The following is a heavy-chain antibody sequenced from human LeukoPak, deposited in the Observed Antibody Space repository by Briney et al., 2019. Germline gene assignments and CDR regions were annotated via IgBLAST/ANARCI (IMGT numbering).Heavy chain of an antibody. CDR3: AREDYYDSSGPIDY. Sequence: PGGSLRLSCAASGFTFSSYSMNWVRQAPGKGLEWVSSISSSSSYIYHADSVRGRFTISRDNAKNSLYLQMNSLRAEDTAVYYCAREDYYDSSGPIDYWGQGTLVTVSS. CDR2: ISSSSSYI. CDR1: GFTFSSYS. D-gene: IGHD3-22*01. V-gene: IGHV3-21*01. J-gene: IGHJ4*02.